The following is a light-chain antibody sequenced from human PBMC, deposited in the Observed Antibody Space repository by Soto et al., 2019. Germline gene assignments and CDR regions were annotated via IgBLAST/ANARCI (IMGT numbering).Light chain of an antibody. CDR2: KVS. Sequence: DIQMSQSPSTLSASIGDRVIIACRASQRINSWLAWYQHKPGKAPKLLIYKVSSLESGVPSRFSGSGSGTEFTLTISSLQPDDFATYYCQQNNNYWTFGQGTKVEIK. CDR1: QRINSW. CDR3: QQNNNYWT. J-gene: IGKJ1*01. V-gene: IGKV1-5*03.